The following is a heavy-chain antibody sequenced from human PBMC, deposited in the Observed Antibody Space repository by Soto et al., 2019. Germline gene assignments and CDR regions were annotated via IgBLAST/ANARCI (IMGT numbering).Heavy chain of an antibody. D-gene: IGHD5-18*01. V-gene: IGHV4-39*01. CDR2: IYYSGST. J-gene: IGHJ4*02. CDR3: ARHGRNSDTAMVHLFDY. CDR1: GGSISSSSYY. Sequence: QLQLQESGPGLVKPSETLSLTCTVSGGSISSSSYYWGWIRQPPGKGLEWIGSIYYSGSTYYNPSLKSRVTISVDTSKHQFSLKLSSVTAADTAVYYCARHGRNSDTAMVHLFDYWGQGTLVTVSS.